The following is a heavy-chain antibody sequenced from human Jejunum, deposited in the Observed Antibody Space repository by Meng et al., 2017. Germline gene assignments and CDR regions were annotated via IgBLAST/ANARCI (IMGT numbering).Heavy chain of an antibody. Sequence: QLCWSGGCLVPTWRALALSCAASGLTVNTTSMHWVRQPPGKGLVWVSQIKPDGNTISYADSVRGLFTISRDNAKSTLYLEMNSLRAEDAAVYYCARDNDWVVWDYWGRGTLVTVSS. D-gene: IGHD1-1*01. CDR2: IKPDGNTI. CDR1: GLTVNTTS. CDR3: ARDNDWVVWDY. V-gene: IGHV3-74*01. J-gene: IGHJ4*01.